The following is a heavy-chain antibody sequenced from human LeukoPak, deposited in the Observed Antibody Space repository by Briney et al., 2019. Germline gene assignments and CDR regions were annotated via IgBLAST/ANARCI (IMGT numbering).Heavy chain of an antibody. CDR1: GVTFSAYS. Sequence: GESLRLSCAASGVTFSAYSMNWVRQAPGKGLEWVSHISSSSSTTYYADSVKGRFSISRDNAKNSLYLQMNRLRAEDTAVYYCTVSFDYWGQGTLVTVSS. CDR3: TVSFDY. CDR2: ISSSSSTT. D-gene: IGHD5/OR15-5a*01. V-gene: IGHV3-48*01. J-gene: IGHJ4*02.